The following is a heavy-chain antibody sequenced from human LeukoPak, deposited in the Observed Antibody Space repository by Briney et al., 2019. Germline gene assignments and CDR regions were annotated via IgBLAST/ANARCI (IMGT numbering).Heavy chain of an antibody. Sequence: GGSLRLSCAASGFTFSSYAMSWVRQAPGKGLEWVSGISGSGGSTYYADSVKGRITISRDNSKNTLYLQMNTLRAEDTAVYYCAKGTGGSTRHVYDYWGQGTLVTVSS. CDR1: GFTFSSYA. J-gene: IGHJ4*02. CDR3: AKGTGGSTRHVYDY. D-gene: IGHD1-26*01. CDR2: ISGSGGST. V-gene: IGHV3-23*01.